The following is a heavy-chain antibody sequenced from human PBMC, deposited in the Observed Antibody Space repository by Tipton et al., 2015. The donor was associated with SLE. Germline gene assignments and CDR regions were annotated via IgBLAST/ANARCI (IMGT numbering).Heavy chain of an antibody. J-gene: IGHJ6*02. CDR1: GDPIKTSY. V-gene: IGHV4-59*12. Sequence: TLSLTCTVSGDPIKTSYWSCIRQPPGKGLEWIGDIYISGSTSYNPSLKSRVTLSVDTSTNQFSLILRSVTAADTAVYYCATSDFYGSGQGLDVWGQGTTVTVSS. D-gene: IGHD2/OR15-2a*01. CDR3: ATSDFYGSGQGLDV. CDR2: IYISGST.